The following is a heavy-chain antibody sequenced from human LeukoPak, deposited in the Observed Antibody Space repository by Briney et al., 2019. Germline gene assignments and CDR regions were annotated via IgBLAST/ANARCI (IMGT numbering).Heavy chain of an antibody. CDR2: ISGSGGTT. J-gene: IGHJ4*02. Sequence: PGGSLRLSCAASGLNFSSYAMNWVRQAPGKGLEWVSAISGSGGTTYYADFVKGRFTISRDNSKNTLYLQMNSLRAEDAALYYCARASYYDTSGYWYFDYWGQGTLVTVSS. V-gene: IGHV3-23*01. CDR1: GLNFSSYA. CDR3: ARASYYDTSGYWYFDY. D-gene: IGHD3-22*01.